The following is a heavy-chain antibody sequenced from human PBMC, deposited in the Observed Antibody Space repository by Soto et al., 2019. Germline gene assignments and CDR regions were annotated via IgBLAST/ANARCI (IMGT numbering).Heavy chain of an antibody. J-gene: IGHJ4*02. V-gene: IGHV4-4*02. CDR3: ARDHHSYYDTSGYYPYFDF. Sequence: SETLSLTCVVSGGSISDSDWWSWVRQPPRNGLEWIGNIYYTGSTNYNPSFESRVAISLDTSNNQFSLRLTSLTAADTAVYFCARDHHSYYDTSGYYPYFDFWGQGTLVTVSS. D-gene: IGHD3-22*01. CDR1: GGSISDSDW. CDR2: IYYTGST.